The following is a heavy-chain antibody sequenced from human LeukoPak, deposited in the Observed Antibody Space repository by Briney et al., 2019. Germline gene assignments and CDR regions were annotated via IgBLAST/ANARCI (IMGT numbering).Heavy chain of an antibody. CDR3: ARRVFGGRGSSYWFDP. D-gene: IGHD6-13*01. CDR2: IYYSGST. Sequence: PSETLSLTCTVSGDSISSYYWSWIRQPPGKGLEWIGYIYYSGSTNYNPSLKSRVTISVDTSKNQFSLKLSSVTAADTAVYYCARRVFGGRGSSYWFDPWGQGTLVTVSS. CDR1: GDSISSYY. V-gene: IGHV4-59*01. J-gene: IGHJ5*02.